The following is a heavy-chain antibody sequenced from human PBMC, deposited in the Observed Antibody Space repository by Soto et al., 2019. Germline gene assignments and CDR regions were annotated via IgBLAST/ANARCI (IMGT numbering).Heavy chain of an antibody. CDR3: AKGRLRDIVVVPAAYYYYGMDV. CDR2: ISGSGGST. D-gene: IGHD2-2*01. J-gene: IGHJ6*04. CDR1: GFTFSSYA. V-gene: IGHV3-23*01. Sequence: GGSLRLSCAASGFTFSSYAMSWVRQAPGKGLEWVSAISGSGGSTYYADSVKGRFTISRDNSKNTLYLQMNSLRAEDTAVYYCAKGRLRDIVVVPAAYYYYGMDVWGKGTTVTVSS.